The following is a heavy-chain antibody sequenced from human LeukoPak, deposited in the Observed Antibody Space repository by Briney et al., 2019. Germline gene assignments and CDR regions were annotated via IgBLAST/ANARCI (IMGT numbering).Heavy chain of an antibody. CDR3: AREVGIAAAGDNWFDP. V-gene: IGHV4-4*07. CDR2: IYTSGST. Sequence: SETLSLTCTVSGGSISSYYWSWIRQPAGKGLEWIGRIYTSGSTNYNPSLKSRVTMSVDTSKNQFSLKLSSVTAADTAVYYCAREVGIAAAGDNWFDPWGQGTLVTVSS. D-gene: IGHD6-13*01. CDR1: GGSISSYY. J-gene: IGHJ5*02.